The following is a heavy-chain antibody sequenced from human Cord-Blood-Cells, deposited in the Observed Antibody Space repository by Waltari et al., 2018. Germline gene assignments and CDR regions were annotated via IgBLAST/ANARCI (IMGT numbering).Heavy chain of an antibody. V-gene: IGHV3-21*01. Sequence: EVQLVESGGGLVKPGGSLRLSCAASVSPLRSYSMNWVRQAPGKGLEWVSSISSSSSYIYYADSVKGRFTISRDNAKNSLYLQMNSLRAEDTAVYYCARGLYYFDYWGQGTLVTVSS. CDR1: VSPLRSYS. CDR2: ISSSSSYI. J-gene: IGHJ4*02. CDR3: ARGLYYFDY.